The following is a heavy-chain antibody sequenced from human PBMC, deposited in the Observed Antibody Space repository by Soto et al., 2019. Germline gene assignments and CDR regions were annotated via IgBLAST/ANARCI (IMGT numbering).Heavy chain of an antibody. CDR2: IYYSGST. Sequence: PSETLSLTCTVSGGSVSSGSYYWSWIRQPPGKGLEWIGYIYYSGSTNYNPSLKSRVTISVDTSKNQFSLELSSVTAADTAVYYCARDSGDYGDYDYWGQGTLVTVSS. D-gene: IGHD4-17*01. V-gene: IGHV4-61*01. J-gene: IGHJ4*02. CDR3: ARDSGDYGDYDY. CDR1: GGSVSSGSYY.